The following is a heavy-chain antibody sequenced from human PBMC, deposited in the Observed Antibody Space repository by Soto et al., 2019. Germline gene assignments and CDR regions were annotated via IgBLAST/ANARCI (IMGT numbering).Heavy chain of an antibody. CDR1: GFTFSTYG. CDR2: IWYDGSNQ. Sequence: PGGSLRLSCAPSGFTFSTYGMHWVRQAPGKGLEWVAVIWYDGSNQYYADSVKGRFTISRDNSKNALYLQMNSLRAEDTAVYYCARDLGAFNYDSAYFDYWGQGTPVTVSS. D-gene: IGHD3-10*01. CDR3: ARDLGAFNYDSAYFDY. J-gene: IGHJ4*02. V-gene: IGHV3-33*01.